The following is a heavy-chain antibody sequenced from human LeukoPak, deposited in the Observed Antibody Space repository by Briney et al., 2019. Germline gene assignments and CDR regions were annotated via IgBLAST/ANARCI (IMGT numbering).Heavy chain of an antibody. D-gene: IGHD6-19*01. CDR3: ARTGYSSGWYVGSFDY. CDR1: GYSFTSYW. J-gene: IGHJ4*02. CDR2: IYPGDSDT. Sequence: GESLQISCKGSGYSFTSYWIGWVRQMPGKGLEWMGIIYPGDSDTKYSPSFQGQVTISADKSISTAYLQWSSLKASDTAVYYCARTGYSSGWYVGSFDYWGQGTLVTVSS. V-gene: IGHV5-51*01.